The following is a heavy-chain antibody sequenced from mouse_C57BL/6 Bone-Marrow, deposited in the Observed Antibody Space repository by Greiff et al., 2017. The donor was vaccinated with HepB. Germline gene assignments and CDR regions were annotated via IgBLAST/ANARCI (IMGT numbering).Heavy chain of an antibody. V-gene: IGHV5-6*01. Sequence: EVQLVESGGDLVKPGGSLKLSCAASGFTFSSYGMSWVRQTPDKRLEWVATISSGGSYTYYPDSVKGRFTISRDNAKNTLYLQMSSLKSEDTAMYYCARNCYRPMDYWGQGTSVTVSS. CDR2: ISSGGSYT. J-gene: IGHJ4*01. CDR1: GFTFSSYG. D-gene: IGHD2-14*01. CDR3: ARNCYRPMDY.